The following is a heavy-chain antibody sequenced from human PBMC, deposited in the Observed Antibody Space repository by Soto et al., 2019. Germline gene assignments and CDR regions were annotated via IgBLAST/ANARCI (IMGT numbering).Heavy chain of an antibody. CDR2: ISGSGGST. D-gene: IGHD2-8*01. CDR1: GFTFSSYA. J-gene: IGHJ5*02. V-gene: IGHV3-23*01. CDR3: AKDRGYCTNGVCYARNWFDP. Sequence: GGSLRLSCAASGFTFSSYAMSWVRQAPGKGLEWVSAISGSGGSTYYADSVKGRFTISRDNSKNTLYLPMNSLRAQDTAVYYCAKDRGYCTNGVCYARNWFDPWGQGTLVTVSS.